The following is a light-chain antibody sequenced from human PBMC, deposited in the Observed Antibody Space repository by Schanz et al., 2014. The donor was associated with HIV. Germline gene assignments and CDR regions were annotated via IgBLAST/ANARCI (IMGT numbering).Light chain of an antibody. CDR1: QGIRNY. Sequence: DIQMTQSPSSLSASVGDRVTITCRASQGIRNYLAWYQQKPGKVPKLLIYAASTLQSGVPSRFSGTGSGTDFTLTISSLQPEDVATYYCQKYNSVPLPFGGGTKVEIK. V-gene: IGKV1-27*01. CDR3: QKYNSVPLP. CDR2: AAS. J-gene: IGKJ4*01.